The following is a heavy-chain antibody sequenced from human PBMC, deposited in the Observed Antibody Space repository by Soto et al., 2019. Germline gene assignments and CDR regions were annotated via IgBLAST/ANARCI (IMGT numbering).Heavy chain of an antibody. V-gene: IGHV1-2*02. Sequence: DSVKVSCKASGYTFTGYYMHWVRQAPGQGLEWMGWINPNSGGTNYAQKFQGRVTMTRDTSISTAYMELSRLRSDDTAVYYCASMSRAGSGWYGEDYWGQGTLVTVSS. CDR1: GYTFTGYY. J-gene: IGHJ4*02. CDR2: INPNSGGT. D-gene: IGHD6-19*01. CDR3: ASMSRAGSGWYGEDY.